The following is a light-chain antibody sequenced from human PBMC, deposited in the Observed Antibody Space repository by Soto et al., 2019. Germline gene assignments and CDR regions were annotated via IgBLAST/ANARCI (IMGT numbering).Light chain of an antibody. J-gene: IGKJ1*01. CDR3: QQYNSYSEA. CDR2: EAS. CDR1: QSISPW. Sequence: DIQMTQSPSTLSASVGDRFAITCRASQSISPWLAWYQQKPGKAPKLLIYEASSLESGVPSRFSGSGFGTEFTLTISSLQPDDFATYYCQQYNSYSEAVGPGTKVEIK. V-gene: IGKV1-5*01.